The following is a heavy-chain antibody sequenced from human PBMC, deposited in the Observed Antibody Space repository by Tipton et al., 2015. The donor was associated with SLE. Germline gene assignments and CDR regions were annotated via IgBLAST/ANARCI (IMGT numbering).Heavy chain of an antibody. J-gene: IGHJ4*02. CDR1: GGSMSRSY. Sequence: TLSLTCTVSGGSMSRSYWNWIRQLPGKRLEWIGYIYHTGGTNYNPSLNSRVTLSVDTSKNQFSLRLTSVTAADTAVYYCARQEVNILPRPFDSWGQGTMVTVSS. V-gene: IGHV4-59*12. D-gene: IGHD5-12*01. CDR2: IYHTGGT. CDR3: ARQEVNILPRPFDS.